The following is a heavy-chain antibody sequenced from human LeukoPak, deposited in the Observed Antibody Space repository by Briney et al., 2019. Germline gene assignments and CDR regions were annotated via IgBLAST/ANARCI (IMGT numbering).Heavy chain of an antibody. CDR3: AEDWGDY. CDR1: GFTFSSYA. V-gene: IGHV3-30-3*01. CDR2: ISYDGSNK. D-gene: IGHD3/OR15-3a*01. J-gene: IGHJ4*02. Sequence: GGSLRLSCAAPGFTFSSYAMHWVRQAPGKGLEWVAVISYDGSNKYYADSVKGRFTISRDNSKNTLYLQMNSLRAEDTAVYYCAEDWGDYWGQGTLVTVSS.